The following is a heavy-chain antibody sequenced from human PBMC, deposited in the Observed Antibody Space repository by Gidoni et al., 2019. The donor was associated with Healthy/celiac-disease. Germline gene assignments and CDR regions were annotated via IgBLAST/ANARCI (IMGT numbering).Heavy chain of an antibody. J-gene: IGHJ4*02. CDR2: IRSKAYGGTT. D-gene: IGHD3-3*01. Sequence: EVQLVESGGGLVQPGRSLRLSCTASGFTFGDYAMSWVRQAPGKGLEWVGFIRSKAYGGTTEYAASVKGRFTISRDDSKSIAYLQMNSLKTEDTAVYYCTREIMYDFWRNRTIGSDYWGQGTLVTVSS. V-gene: IGHV3-49*04. CDR3: TREIMYDFWRNRTIGSDY. CDR1: GFTFGDYA.